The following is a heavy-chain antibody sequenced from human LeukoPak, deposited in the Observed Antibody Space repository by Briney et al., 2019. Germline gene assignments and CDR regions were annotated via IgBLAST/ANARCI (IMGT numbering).Heavy chain of an antibody. D-gene: IGHD4-23*01. V-gene: IGHV3-30*18. J-gene: IGHJ4*02. CDR3: AKDPYGGNSPLYFVY. Sequence: PGGSLRLSCAASGFTFNTYGMHWVRQAPGKGLEWVALISSDGSKKYYADSVKGRFTISRDNSKNTLYLQMNSLRAEDTAVFYCAKDPYGGNSPLYFVYWGQGTLVTVSS. CDR1: GFTFNTYG. CDR2: ISSDGSKK.